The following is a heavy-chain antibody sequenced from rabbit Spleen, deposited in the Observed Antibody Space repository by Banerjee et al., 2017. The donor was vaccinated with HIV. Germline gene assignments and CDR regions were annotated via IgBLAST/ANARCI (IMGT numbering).Heavy chain of an antibody. CDR3: ARDSGSSFSSYGMDL. J-gene: IGHJ6*01. Sequence: QEQLEESGGGLVKPGGSLTLTCKVSGFSFNSGYDMCWVRQAPGKGLEWIACIDSGSSGFTYFASWAKGRFTISKTSSTTVTLQMTSLTAADTATYFCARDSGSSFSSYGMDLWGQGTLVTVS. D-gene: IGHD8-1*01. V-gene: IGHV1S45*01. CDR1: GFSFNSGYD. CDR2: IDSGSSGFT.